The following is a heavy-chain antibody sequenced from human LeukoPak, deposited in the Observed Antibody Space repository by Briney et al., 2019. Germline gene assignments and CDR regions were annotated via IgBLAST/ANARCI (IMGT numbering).Heavy chain of an antibody. J-gene: IGHJ4*02. D-gene: IGHD3-22*01. Sequence: GGSLRLSCAASGFTFSSYAMSWVRQAPGKGLMWVSRINSDGSSINYADSVEGRFTISRDNAKNTLYLQMNSLRVEDTAVYYCVRDSSGSYWGQGTLVTVSS. V-gene: IGHV3-74*01. CDR3: VRDSSGSY. CDR2: INSDGSSI. CDR1: GFTFSSYA.